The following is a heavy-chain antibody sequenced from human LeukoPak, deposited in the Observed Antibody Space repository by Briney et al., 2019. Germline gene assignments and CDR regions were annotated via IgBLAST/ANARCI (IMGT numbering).Heavy chain of an antibody. J-gene: IGHJ6*03. CDR1: GVSISGSGHY. Sequence: SETLSLTCAVSGVSISGSGHYWGWIRQPPGKGLEWIGNIYHSGSTYYNASLKSRVIISVDTSKNQFSLKLTSVTAADTAIYYCVRTYEIVGATAFYHYFYYMDVWGKGTTVTISS. D-gene: IGHD1-26*01. CDR2: IYHSGST. V-gene: IGHV4-39*07. CDR3: VRTYEIVGATAFYHYFYYMDV.